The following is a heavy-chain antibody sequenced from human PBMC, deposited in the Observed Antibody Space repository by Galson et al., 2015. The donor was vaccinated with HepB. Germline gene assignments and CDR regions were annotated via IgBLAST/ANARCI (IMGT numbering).Heavy chain of an antibody. CDR3: ARGGITMIVVVITPTDY. V-gene: IGHV1-2*02. J-gene: IGHJ4*02. CDR1: GYTFTGHY. D-gene: IGHD3-22*01. CDR2: INPNSGGT. Sequence: SVKVSCKASGYTFTGHYMHWVRQAPGQGLEWMGWINPNSGGTNYAQKFQGRVTMTRDTSISTAYMELSRLRSDDTAVYYCARGGITMIVVVITPTDYWGQGTLVTVSS.